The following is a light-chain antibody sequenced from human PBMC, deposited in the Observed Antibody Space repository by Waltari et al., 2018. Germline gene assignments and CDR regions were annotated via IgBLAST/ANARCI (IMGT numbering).Light chain of an antibody. CDR2: DTD. Sequence: QAVVTQEPSLTVSPGGTVTLTCGPTTGAVTSGHYPYWFQQKPGQAPRTLIYDTDNKHSWTPARFSGSLLGGKAALTLSAAQPEDEAEYYCLLSYSDSWLFGGGTKLTVL. J-gene: IGLJ2*01. V-gene: IGLV7-46*01. CDR1: TGAVTSGHY. CDR3: LLSYSDSWL.